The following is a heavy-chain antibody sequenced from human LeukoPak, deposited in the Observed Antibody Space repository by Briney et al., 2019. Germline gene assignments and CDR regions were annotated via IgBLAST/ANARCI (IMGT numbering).Heavy chain of an antibody. CDR2: IYYSGIT. D-gene: IGHD3-9*01. V-gene: IGHV4-59*01. Sequence: SETLSLTCSVSGVSISSYSWSWIRQSPGKGLEWIGYIYYSGITNYNPSLKSRVTISVDTSKNQFSLKLTSVTAADTAVYYCAREGYNILTGYRDVLDIWGQGTLVTVSS. CDR3: AREGYNILTGYRDVLDI. J-gene: IGHJ3*02. CDR1: GVSISSYS.